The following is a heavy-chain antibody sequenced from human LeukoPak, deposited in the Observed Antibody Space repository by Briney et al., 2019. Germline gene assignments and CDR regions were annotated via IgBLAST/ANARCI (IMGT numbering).Heavy chain of an antibody. CDR2: MSYSGST. J-gene: IGHJ4*02. CDR1: GGSISSSGYY. V-gene: IGHV4-31*02. D-gene: IGHD5-24*01. CDR3: AREGYNRLDY. Sequence: PSETLSPTCTVSGGSISSSGYYWTWIRQLPGKGLDWIGYMSYSGSTSYNPSLKSRVIISVDTSKNRLSLKLSSVTAADTAVYYCAREGYNRLDYWGQGTLVTVSS.